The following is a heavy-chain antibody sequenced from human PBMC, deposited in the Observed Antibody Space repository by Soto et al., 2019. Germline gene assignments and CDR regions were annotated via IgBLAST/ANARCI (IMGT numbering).Heavy chain of an antibody. CDR3: ARAKNPEVRGPYPGWFDP. CDR1: GYTFTSYA. J-gene: IGHJ5*02. Sequence: QVQLVQSGAEVKKPGASVKVSCKASGYTFTSYAMHWVRQAPGQRLEWMGWINAGNGNTKYSQKFQGRVTITRDTSASTAYMELSSLRSEHTAVYYCARAKNPEVRGPYPGWFDPWGQGTLVTVSS. D-gene: IGHD3-10*01. V-gene: IGHV1-3*01. CDR2: INAGNGNT.